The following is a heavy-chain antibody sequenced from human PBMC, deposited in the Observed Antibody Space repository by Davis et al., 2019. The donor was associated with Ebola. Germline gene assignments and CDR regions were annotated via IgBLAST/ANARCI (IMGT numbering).Heavy chain of an antibody. CDR2: IGTRGDPT. Sequence: GESLKISCAASGFTFSSYTMNWVSQAPGKGLEWVSYIGTRGDPTVYADSVKGRFTVSRDDANNSLFLLMNSLRDEDTAIYYCVRDYLFALDIWGQGTMVTFSS. CDR1: GFTFSSYT. CDR3: VRDYLFALDI. J-gene: IGHJ3*02. V-gene: IGHV3-48*02.